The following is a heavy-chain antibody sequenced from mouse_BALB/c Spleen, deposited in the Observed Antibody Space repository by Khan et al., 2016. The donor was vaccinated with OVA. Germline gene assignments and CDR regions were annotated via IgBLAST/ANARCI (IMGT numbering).Heavy chain of an antibody. V-gene: IGHV5-6*02. CDR3: ASHLTGSFAY. CDR2: ISSAGDYT. CDR1: GFSFSSYG. Sequence: EVELVESGGDLVKPGGSLKLSCAASGFSFSSYGMSWVRQTPDKRLEWVATISSAGDYTYYPDNVKGRFTISRDNDKKTLYLQMISLKSEDTAMFYCASHLTGSFAYWGQGTLVTVSA. D-gene: IGHD4-1*01. J-gene: IGHJ3*01.